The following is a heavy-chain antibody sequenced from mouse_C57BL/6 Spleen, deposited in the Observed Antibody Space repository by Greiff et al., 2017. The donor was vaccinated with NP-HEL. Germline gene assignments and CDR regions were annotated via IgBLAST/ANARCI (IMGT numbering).Heavy chain of an antibody. Sequence: EVQLQQSGPELVKPGASVKIPCKASGYTFTDYNMDWVKQSHGKSLEWIGDINPNNGGTIYNQKFKGKATLTVDKSSSTAYMELRSLTSEDTAVYYCARAYYGSSCYFDYWGQGTTLTVSS. CDR2: INPNNGGT. D-gene: IGHD1-1*01. J-gene: IGHJ2*01. V-gene: IGHV1-18*01. CDR1: GYTFTDYN. CDR3: ARAYYGSSCYFDY.